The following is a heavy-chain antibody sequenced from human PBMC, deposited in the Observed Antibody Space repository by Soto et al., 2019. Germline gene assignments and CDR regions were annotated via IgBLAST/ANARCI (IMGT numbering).Heavy chain of an antibody. CDR1: GYTFTSYG. J-gene: IGHJ5*02. V-gene: IGHV1-18*01. D-gene: IGHD5-18*01. Sequence: QVQLVQSGTEVKKPGASVMVSCKTSGYTFTSYGISWVRQAPGQGLEWMGLISPYNGDTIYARKFQGRVIVTADTATSTVYMELRSLLSDDTAVYYCVRDASSGYRGWWDPWGPGTLVTVSS. CDR3: VRDASSGYRGWWDP. CDR2: ISPYNGDT.